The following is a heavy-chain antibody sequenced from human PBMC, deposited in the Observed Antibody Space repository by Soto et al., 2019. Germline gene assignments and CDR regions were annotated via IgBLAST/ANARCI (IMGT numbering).Heavy chain of an antibody. CDR2: IIPIFGTA. J-gene: IGHJ4*02. CDR1: GGTFSSYA. CDR3: AMPGYQLLSAFDY. D-gene: IGHD2-2*01. V-gene: IGHV1-69*13. Sequence: ASVKVSCKASGGTFSSYAISWVRQAPGQGLEWMGGIIPIFGTANYAQKFQGRVTITADESTSTAYMELSSLRSEDTAVYYCAMPGYQLLSAFDYWGQGTLVTVSS.